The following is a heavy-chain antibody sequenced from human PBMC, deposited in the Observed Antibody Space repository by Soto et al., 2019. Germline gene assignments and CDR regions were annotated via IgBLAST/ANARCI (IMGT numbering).Heavy chain of an antibody. J-gene: IGHJ4*02. CDR1: GATFSSYA. CDR2: IIPFFGTP. V-gene: IGHV1-69*06. Sequence: QVLLVQSWAEVKKPGSSVKVSCKLSGATFSSYAMSWVRQAPGQGLEWIGGIIPFFGTPNYAQKFQGRVTITADTSTATSYMELSSLRSDDTAVYYCARDKGAYYSHLVYWGQGTLVTVSS. D-gene: IGHD3-22*01. CDR3: ARDKGAYYSHLVY.